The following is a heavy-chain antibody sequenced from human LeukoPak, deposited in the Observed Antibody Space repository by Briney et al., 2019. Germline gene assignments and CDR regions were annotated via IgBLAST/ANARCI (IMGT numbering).Heavy chain of an antibody. V-gene: IGHV3-30-3*01. CDR1: GFTFTNYA. D-gene: IGHD2-21*02. J-gene: IGHJ4*02. CDR3: ARGFVLGAAKNYFDH. CDR2: ISYDGTNK. Sequence: GGSLRLSCAASGFTFTNYALHWVRQAPGKGLEWVAVISYDGTNKYYADSVKGRFTISRDNSKNTLSLQMNSLRAEDTALYYCARGFVLGAAKNYFDHWGQGALVTVSS.